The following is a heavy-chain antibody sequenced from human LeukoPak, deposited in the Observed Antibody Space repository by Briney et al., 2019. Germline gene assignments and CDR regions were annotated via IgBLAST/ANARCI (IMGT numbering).Heavy chain of an antibody. D-gene: IGHD3-10*01. CDR1: GYTFTGYY. CDR2: INPNSGGT. V-gene: IGHV1-2*02. J-gene: IGHJ6*03. Sequence: ASVKVSCKASGYTFTGYYIHWVRQAPGQGLEWMGWINPNSGGTNYAQKFQGRVTMTRDTSISTAYMELSRLRSDDTAVYYCARVSGNYYYYYMDVWGKGTTVTVSS. CDR3: ARVSGNYYYYYMDV.